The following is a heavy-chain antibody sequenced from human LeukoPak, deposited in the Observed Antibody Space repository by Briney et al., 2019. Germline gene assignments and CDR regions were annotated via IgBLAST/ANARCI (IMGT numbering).Heavy chain of an antibody. CDR2: ISGSGDST. CDR1: GFTFSSHA. V-gene: IGHV3-23*01. Sequence: PGGSLRLSCAASGFTFSSHAMSWVRQAPGKGLEWVSTISGSGDSTNYADSVKGRFTISRDNSKNTLYLQMSSLRADDTAMYYCAKPIVGARSLFDFRGQGILVTVSS. D-gene: IGHD1-26*01. J-gene: IGHJ4*02. CDR3: AKPIVGARSLFDF.